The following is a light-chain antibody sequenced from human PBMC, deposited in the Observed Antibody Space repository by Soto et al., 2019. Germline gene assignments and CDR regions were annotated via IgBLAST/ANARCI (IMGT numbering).Light chain of an antibody. CDR1: QSVSSD. CDR2: GAS. J-gene: IGKJ4*01. Sequence: EIVMTQSPATLSVSPGERVTLACGASQSVSSDLAWYQQKPGQAPSLLIYGASTRATGIPARFSGSGSGTEFTLTISSLQSEDFAVYYCQQYNNWALVIFGGGTKVDIK. V-gene: IGKV3-15*01. CDR3: QQYNNWALVI.